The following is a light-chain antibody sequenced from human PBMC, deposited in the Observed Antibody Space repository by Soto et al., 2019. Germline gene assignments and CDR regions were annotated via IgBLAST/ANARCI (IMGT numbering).Light chain of an antibody. CDR2: EGN. V-gene: IGLV2-23*01. CDR1: SSDVGNYNL. CDR3: CSYAGSSTVYV. J-gene: IGLJ1*01. Sequence: QSALTQPASVSGSPGQSITISCTGTSSDVGNYNLVSWYQQRPGQAPKLIIYEGNKRPSGVSNRFSASKSANTASLTISGLQAEDEADYYCCSYAGSSTVYVFGTGTKVTVL.